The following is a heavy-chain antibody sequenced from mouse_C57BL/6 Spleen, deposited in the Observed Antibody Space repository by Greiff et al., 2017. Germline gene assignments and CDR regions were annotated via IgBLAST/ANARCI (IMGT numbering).Heavy chain of an antibody. V-gene: IGHV1-81*01. J-gene: IGHJ2*01. CDR1: GYTFTSYG. CDR3: ARSNGYYVDY. D-gene: IGHD2-2*01. CDR2: IYPRSGNT. Sequence: QVQLKESGAELARPGASVKLSCKASGYTFTSYGISWVKQRTGQGLEWIGEIYPRSGNTYYNEKFKSKATLTVDKPSSTAYMQLSSLTSEDSAVYYCARSNGYYVDYWGQGTTLTVSS.